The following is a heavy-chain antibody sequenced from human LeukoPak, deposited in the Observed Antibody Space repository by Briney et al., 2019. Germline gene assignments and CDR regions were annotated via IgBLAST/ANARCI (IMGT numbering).Heavy chain of an antibody. D-gene: IGHD4-23*01. J-gene: IGHJ4*02. V-gene: IGHV4-39*02. CDR1: GGSSTIISYD. Sequence: SETLSLTCTVSGGSSTIISYDWGWIRQPPRKGLEWIGSIYYSGSTYYSPSLKSRVTISVDTSKNHFSLKLRSVSAADTAIYYCATSEGGGFFDYWGQGTPVTVSS. CDR3: ATSEGGGFFDY. CDR2: IYYSGST.